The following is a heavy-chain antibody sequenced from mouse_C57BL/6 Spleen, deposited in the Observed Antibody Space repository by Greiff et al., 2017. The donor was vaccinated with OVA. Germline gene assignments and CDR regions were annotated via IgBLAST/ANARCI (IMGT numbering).Heavy chain of an antibody. D-gene: IGHD1-1*01. CDR3: ARSRYYFCSSYVYFDY. CDR1: GYTFTSYW. J-gene: IGHJ2*01. CDR2: IDPSDSYT. V-gene: IGHV1-59*01. Sequence: VQLQQSGAELVRPGTSVKLSCKASGYTFTSYWMHWVKQRPGQGLEWIGVIDPSDSYTNYNQKFKGKATLTVDTSSSTAYMQISSLTSEDSSVYCCARSRYYFCSSYVYFDYWGQGTTLTVSS.